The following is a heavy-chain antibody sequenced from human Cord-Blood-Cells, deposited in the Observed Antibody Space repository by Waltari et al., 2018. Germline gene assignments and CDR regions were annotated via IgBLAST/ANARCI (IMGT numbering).Heavy chain of an antibody. CDR2: IKSKTDGGTT. CDR1: GFTFSNAW. Sequence: EVQLVESGGGLVKPGGSLRLSCAASGFTFSNAWMSWVRQAPGKGLEVCRRIKSKTDGGTTDYAAPVKGRFTISRDDSTNTLYLQMNSLKAEDTAVYYCTTEPNWGRRYWGQGTLVTVSS. D-gene: IGHD7-27*01. CDR3: TTEPNWGRRY. J-gene: IGHJ4*02. V-gene: IGHV3-15*01.